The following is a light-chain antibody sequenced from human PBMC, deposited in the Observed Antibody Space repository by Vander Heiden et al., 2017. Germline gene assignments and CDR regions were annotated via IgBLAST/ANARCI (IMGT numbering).Light chain of an antibody. CDR2: QDS. CDR1: KLGDKY. J-gene: IGLJ2*01. V-gene: IGLV3-1*01. Sequence: SYEPTHPPTVSASPGQTASITCSGEKLGDKYSCWYHQKPGQSPVLVINQDSKRPSGSPERCSGSTSGNTATLPISGTPAMIEADYYYQEWYSSTYVVFGGGTKLTVL. CDR3: QEWYSSTYVV.